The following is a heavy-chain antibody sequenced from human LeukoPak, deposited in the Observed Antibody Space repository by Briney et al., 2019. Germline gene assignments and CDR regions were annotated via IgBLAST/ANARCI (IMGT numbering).Heavy chain of an antibody. J-gene: IGHJ4*02. CDR3: AKGTYTTSSLWFDY. CDR2: ISNSGAST. Sequence: GGSLRLSRAASGFTFTTYAMGWVRQAPGKGLEWVSAISNSGASTYYADSVKGRFTISRDNSKNTLYLQMNNLRAEDTAVYYCAKGTYTTSSLWFDYWGQGTLVTVSS. D-gene: IGHD6-6*01. CDR1: GFTFTTYA. V-gene: IGHV3-23*01.